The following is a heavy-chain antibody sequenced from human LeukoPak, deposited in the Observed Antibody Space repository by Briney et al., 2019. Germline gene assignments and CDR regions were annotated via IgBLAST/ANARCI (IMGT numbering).Heavy chain of an antibody. D-gene: IGHD1-1*01. V-gene: IGHV1-18*01. J-gene: IGHJ4*02. CDR1: GYTFTSYG. CDR2: ISAYNGNT. Sequence: ASVKVSCKASGYTFTSYGISWVRQAPGQGLEWMGWISAYNGNTNYAQKLQGRVTMTTDTSSTAYMELGGLKSDDTAVYYCARRSANWDHFDYWGQGTLVTVSS. CDR3: ARRSANWDHFDY.